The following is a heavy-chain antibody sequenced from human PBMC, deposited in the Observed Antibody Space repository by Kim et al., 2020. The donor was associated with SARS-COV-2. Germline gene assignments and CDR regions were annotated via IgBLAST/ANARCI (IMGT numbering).Heavy chain of an antibody. D-gene: IGHD3-22*01. J-gene: IGHJ4*02. CDR3: ASYYYDSSGYYYEY. V-gene: IGHV4-4*09. Sequence: QPSLKSRVTRSGDTSKNQFSRKLSSVTAADTAVYYCASYYYDSSGYYYEYWGQGTLVTVSS.